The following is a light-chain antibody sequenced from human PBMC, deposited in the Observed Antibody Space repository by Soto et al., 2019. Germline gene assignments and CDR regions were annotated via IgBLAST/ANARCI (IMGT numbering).Light chain of an antibody. CDR2: AAS. Sequence: DIQMTQSPSSLSASVGDRVTITCRASQNISDYLNRYQQKPGQAPKLLIYAASSLQSGVPLRVSGSGSGTDFALTISSLQPEDFATYYCQQSYSTPWTFGQGTKVEIK. J-gene: IGKJ1*01. CDR1: QNISDY. V-gene: IGKV1-39*01. CDR3: QQSYSTPWT.